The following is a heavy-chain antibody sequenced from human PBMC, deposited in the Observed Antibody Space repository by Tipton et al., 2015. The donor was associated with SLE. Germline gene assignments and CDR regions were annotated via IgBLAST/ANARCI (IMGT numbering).Heavy chain of an antibody. J-gene: IGHJ6*02. D-gene: IGHD1-26*01. CDR1: GGSITTASYY. Sequence: TLSLTCTVSGGSITTASYYWSWIRQPAGKGLEWIGRIYTSGSTNYNPSLKSRVTISVDTSKNQFSLKLSSVTAADTAVYYCARVTYSGSFYYYYGMDVWGQGTTVTVSS. CDR3: ARVTYSGSFYYYYGMDV. V-gene: IGHV4-61*02. CDR2: IYTSGST.